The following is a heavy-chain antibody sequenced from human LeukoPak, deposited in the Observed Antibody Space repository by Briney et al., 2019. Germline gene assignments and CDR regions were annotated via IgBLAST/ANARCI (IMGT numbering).Heavy chain of an antibody. J-gene: IGHJ6*03. CDR3: ARAPYYYYYYMDV. CDR2: IYNSGST. Sequence: SETLSLTCTVSGDSISSYYWSWIRQPPGKGLEWIGYIYNSGSTNYNPSLKSRVTISVDTFKNQFSLNLSSVTAADTAVYYCARAPYYYYYYMDVWGKGTTVILFS. CDR1: GDSISSYY. V-gene: IGHV4-59*01.